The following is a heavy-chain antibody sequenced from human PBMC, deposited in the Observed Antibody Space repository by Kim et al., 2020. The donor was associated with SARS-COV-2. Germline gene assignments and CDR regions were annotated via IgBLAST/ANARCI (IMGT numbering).Heavy chain of an antibody. CDR2: T. Sequence: TYYNPSLKSRVTISVDTSKNQFSLKLSSVTAADTAVYYCASTSGWYFDYWGQGTLVTVSS. J-gene: IGHJ4*02. CDR3: ASTSGWYFDY. V-gene: IGHV4-39*01. D-gene: IGHD6-19*01.